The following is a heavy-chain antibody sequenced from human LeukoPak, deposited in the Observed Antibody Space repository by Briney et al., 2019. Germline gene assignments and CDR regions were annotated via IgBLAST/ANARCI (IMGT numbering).Heavy chain of an antibody. CDR1: GFTFSSYA. D-gene: IGHD1-14*01. CDR3: AKNNRRDRSSLAISSDY. CDR2: ISGSGGTT. V-gene: IGHV3-23*01. Sequence: PGGSLRLSCAASGFTFSSYAMSWVRQAPGKGLEWVSAISGSGGTTYYADSVKGRFTISRDNSRNTLYLQMNNLRAEDTAVYYCAKNNRRDRSSLAISSDYWGQGTLVTVSS. J-gene: IGHJ4*02.